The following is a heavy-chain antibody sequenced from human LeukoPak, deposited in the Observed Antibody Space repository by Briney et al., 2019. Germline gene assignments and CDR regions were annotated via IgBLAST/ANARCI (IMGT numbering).Heavy chain of an antibody. CDR2: ISSSSSYI. V-gene: IGHV3-21*01. CDR3: ARGLNWNYGWFDP. D-gene: IGHD1-7*01. J-gene: IGHJ5*02. CDR1: GFTFSSYS. Sequence: GGSLRLSCAASGFTFSSYSMNWVRQAPGKGLEWVSSISSSSSYIYYADSVKGRFTISRDNSKNTLYLQMNSLRAEDTAVYYCARGLNWNYGWFDPWGQGTLVTVSS.